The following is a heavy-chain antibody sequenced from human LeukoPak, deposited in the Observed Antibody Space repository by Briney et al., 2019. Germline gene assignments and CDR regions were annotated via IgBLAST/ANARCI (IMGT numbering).Heavy chain of an antibody. CDR3: ARDPTTRGWFDP. D-gene: IGHD4-11*01. V-gene: IGHV4-59*12. J-gene: IGHJ5*02. CDR1: GGSISSYY. Sequence: SETLSLTCTVSGGSISSYYWSWLRQPPGKGLEWIGHSFYSGRTNYNPSLKSRVTISVDRSKNQFSLKLSSVTAADTAVYYCARDPTTRGWFDPWGQGTLVTVSS. CDR2: SFYSGRT.